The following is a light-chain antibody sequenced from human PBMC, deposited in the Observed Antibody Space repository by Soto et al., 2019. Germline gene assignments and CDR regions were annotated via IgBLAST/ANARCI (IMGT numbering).Light chain of an antibody. V-gene: IGKV3-20*01. CDR3: QKYNNWPLT. J-gene: IGKJ5*01. CDR2: GAS. Sequence: EIVLTQSPGTLSLSPGQRATLSCRASESISRDYLAWYQQRLGQAPRLLIYGASSGATGIPDRFSGSGSGTEFTLTISSLQSEDFAVYYCQKYNNWPLTLGQGTRLEIK. CDR1: ESISRDY.